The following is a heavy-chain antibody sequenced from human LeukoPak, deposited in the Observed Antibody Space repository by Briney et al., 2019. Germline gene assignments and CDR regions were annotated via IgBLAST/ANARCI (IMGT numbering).Heavy chain of an antibody. CDR3: ASDLAAPSKYYDFWSGYYY. Sequence: PSETLSLTCTVSGGSISSGDYYWSWIRQPPGKGLEWIGYIYYSGSTYYNPSLKSRVTISVDTSKNQFSLKLSSVTAADTAVYYCASDLAAPSKYYDFWSGYYYWGQGTLVTVSS. V-gene: IGHV4-30-4*08. CDR2: IYYSGST. CDR1: GGSISSGDYY. J-gene: IGHJ4*02. D-gene: IGHD3-3*01.